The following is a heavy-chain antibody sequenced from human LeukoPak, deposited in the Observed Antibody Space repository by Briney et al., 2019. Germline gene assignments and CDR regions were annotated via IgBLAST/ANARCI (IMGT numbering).Heavy chain of an antibody. Sequence: GASVKVSCKASGYTFTSYYMHWVRQAPGQGLEWMGIINPSGGSTSYAQKFQGRVTMTRDTSTSTVYMELSSLRSENTAVYYCARDAGYCSSTSCYGGSWFGPWGQGTLVTVSS. D-gene: IGHD2-2*01. CDR2: INPSGGST. V-gene: IGHV1-46*01. J-gene: IGHJ5*02. CDR3: ARDAGYCSSTSCYGGSWFGP. CDR1: GYTFTSYY.